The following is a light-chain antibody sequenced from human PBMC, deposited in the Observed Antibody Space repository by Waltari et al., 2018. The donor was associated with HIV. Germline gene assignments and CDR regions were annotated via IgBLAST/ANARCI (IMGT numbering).Light chain of an antibody. CDR1: QSINSW. Sequence: DIQMTHSPSTLSASVGDRFTITCRASQSINSWLAWYQQKPGKAPRHLISEASSLQSGVPSRFSGSGSGTEFTRIINRLQRYDCATYYCQQYKTYSTTCGQGTNVEIK. CDR3: QQYKTYSTT. V-gene: IGKV1-5*03. J-gene: IGKJ1*01. CDR2: EAS.